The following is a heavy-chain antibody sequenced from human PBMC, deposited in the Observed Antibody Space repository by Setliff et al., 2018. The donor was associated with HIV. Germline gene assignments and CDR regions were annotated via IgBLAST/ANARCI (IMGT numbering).Heavy chain of an antibody. V-gene: IGHV1-18*01. D-gene: IGHD2-15*01. CDR1: GYSFTTYA. CDR2: ISAYNGNT. J-gene: IGHJ4*02. Sequence: ASVKVSCKASGYSFTTYAISWVRQAPGQGLEWMGWISAYNGNTLYAQKFQGRVTMTTDTSTSTAYMDLRSLRSDDTAVYYCARGAPGRSCSGGSCSYFDYWGQGTLVTVSS. CDR3: ARGAPGRSCSGGSCSYFDY.